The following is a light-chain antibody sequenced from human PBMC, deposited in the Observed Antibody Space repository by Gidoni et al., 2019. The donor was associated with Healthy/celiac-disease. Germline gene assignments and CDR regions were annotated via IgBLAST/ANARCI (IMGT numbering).Light chain of an antibody. CDR3: QRNT. CDR1: QSVSSY. CDR2: DAS. Sequence: EIVLTPSPATLSLSPGERATLSCRASQSVSSYLAWYQQKPGQAPRLLIYDASNRATGIPARFSGSGSGTDFTLTISSLEPEDFAVYYCQRNTFGPGTKVDIK. V-gene: IGKV3-11*01. J-gene: IGKJ3*01.